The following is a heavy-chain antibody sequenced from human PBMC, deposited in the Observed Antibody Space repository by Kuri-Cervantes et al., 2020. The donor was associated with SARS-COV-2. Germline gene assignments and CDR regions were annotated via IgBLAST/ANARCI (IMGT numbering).Heavy chain of an antibody. CDR2: IWYDGSNK. CDR3: ASARVGVLDL. J-gene: IGHJ5*02. Sequence: LSLTCAASGFTFSSYGMHWVRQAPGKGLEWVAVIWYDGSNKYYADSVKGRFTISRDNSKNTLYLQINSLRSEDTAIFYCASARVGVLDLWGQGALVTVSS. CDR1: GFTFSSYG. D-gene: IGHD2-21*01. V-gene: IGHV3-33*01.